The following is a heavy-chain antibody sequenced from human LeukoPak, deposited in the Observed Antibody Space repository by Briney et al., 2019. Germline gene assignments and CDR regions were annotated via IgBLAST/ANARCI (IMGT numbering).Heavy chain of an antibody. V-gene: IGHV3-15*01. J-gene: IGHJ4*02. Sequence: GSITLSCAASGFTFSNAWMRWVRQAPGKGMEWVGRIKSKTDGGTPDYAAPVRGRFTISRDDSKNTLYLQMNSLKTEDTAVYYCTTDHISRFDYWGQGTLVTVSS. CDR3: TTDHISRFDY. CDR2: IKSKTDGGTP. CDR1: GFTFSNAW.